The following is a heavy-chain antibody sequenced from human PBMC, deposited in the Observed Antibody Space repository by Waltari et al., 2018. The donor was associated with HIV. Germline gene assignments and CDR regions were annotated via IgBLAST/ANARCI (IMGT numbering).Heavy chain of an antibody. CDR1: GFTFSSYS. CDR3: ARSPGIAATNLIDY. CDR2: ISSSSSDI. D-gene: IGHD2-15*01. J-gene: IGHJ4*02. V-gene: IGHV3-21*01. Sequence: EVQLVESGGGLVKPGGSLRLSCAASGFTFSSYSMNWVRQAPGKGLEWVSFISSSSSDIYYGDSVKGRFTIARDNAKNSLFLQMNSLRVEDTAVYYCARSPGIAATNLIDYWGQGTLVTVSS.